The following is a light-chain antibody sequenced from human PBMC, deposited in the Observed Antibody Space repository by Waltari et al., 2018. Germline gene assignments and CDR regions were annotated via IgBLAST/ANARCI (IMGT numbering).Light chain of an antibody. V-gene: IGKV3-20*01. CDR3: QHYVRLPAT. J-gene: IGKJ1*01. CDR1: QSVSRA. CDR2: EAS. Sequence: EIVLTQSPGTLSLSPGERATLSCRASQSVSRALAWYQQKPGQAPRLLIYEASRRATGIPDRFSGSVSGTDFSLTISRLEPEDFAVYYCQHYVRLPATFGQGTKVEIK.